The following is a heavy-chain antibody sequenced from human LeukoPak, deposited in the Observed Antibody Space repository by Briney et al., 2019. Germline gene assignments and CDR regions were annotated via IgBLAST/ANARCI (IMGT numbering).Heavy chain of an antibody. CDR3: RVITFGGVIVSDY. D-gene: IGHD3-16*02. V-gene: IGHV1-69*05. CDR1: GGTFSSYA. CDR2: IIPIFGTA. J-gene: IGHJ4*02. Sequence: ASVKVSCKASGGTFSSYAISWVRQAPGQGLEWMGGIIPIFGTANYAQKFQGRVTITTDESTSTAYMELSSPRSEDTAVYYCRVITFGGVIVSDYWGQGTLVTVSS.